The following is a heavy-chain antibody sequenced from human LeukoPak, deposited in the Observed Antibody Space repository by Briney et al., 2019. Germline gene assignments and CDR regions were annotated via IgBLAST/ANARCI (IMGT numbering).Heavy chain of an antibody. Sequence: SETLSLTCTVSGVSISSYYWSWIRQPPGKGLEYIGYVYNSGSTNYNPSLKSRVTISVDMSKNQFSLKLSSVTAADTAVYYCARGSSNWNYDPNLDYWGQGTPVSVSS. CDR2: VYNSGST. D-gene: IGHD1-7*01. CDR1: GVSISSYY. CDR3: ARGSSNWNYDPNLDY. V-gene: IGHV4-59*01. J-gene: IGHJ4*02.